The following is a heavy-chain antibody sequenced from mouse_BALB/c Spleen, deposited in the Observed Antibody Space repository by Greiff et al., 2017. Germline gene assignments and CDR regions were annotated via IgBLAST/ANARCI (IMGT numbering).Heavy chain of an antibody. CDR2: ISCYNGAT. CDR1: GYSFTGYY. J-gene: IGHJ3*01. Sequence: LVKTGASVKISCKASGYSFTGYYMHWVKQSHGKSLEWIGYISCYNGATSYNQKFKGKATFTVDTSSSTAYMQFNSLTSEDSAVYYCAREEDYGNPSFAYWGQGTLVTVSA. CDR3: AREEDYGNPSFAY. V-gene: IGHV1S34*01. D-gene: IGHD2-1*01.